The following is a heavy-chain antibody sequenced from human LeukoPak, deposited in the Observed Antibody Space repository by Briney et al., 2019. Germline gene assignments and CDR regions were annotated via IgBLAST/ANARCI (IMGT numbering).Heavy chain of an antibody. CDR1: GGSISSGDYY. CDR2: IYYSGST. Sequence: PSETLSLTCTVSGGSISSGDYYWSWIRQPPGKGLEWIGYIYYSGSTYYNPSLKSRVTISVDTSKNQFSLKLSSVTAADTAVYYCARSSGYYLYNWFDPWGQGTLVTVSS. D-gene: IGHD3-22*01. CDR3: ARSSGYYLYNWFDP. V-gene: IGHV4-30-4*01. J-gene: IGHJ5*02.